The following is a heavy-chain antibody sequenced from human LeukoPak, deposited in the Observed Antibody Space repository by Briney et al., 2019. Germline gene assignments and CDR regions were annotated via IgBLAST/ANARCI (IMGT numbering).Heavy chain of an antibody. Sequence: GGSLRLSCAASGVIFSTYNMAWVRQAPGKGLEWVSSITSRSFYIYYVDSVKGRFTISRDNTKNSLYLQMNSLRAEDTAVYYCAGNVQLERAFDYWGQGTLVTVPS. V-gene: IGHV3-21*01. CDR2: ITSRSFYI. CDR1: GVIFSTYN. D-gene: IGHD1-1*01. J-gene: IGHJ4*02. CDR3: AGNVQLERAFDY.